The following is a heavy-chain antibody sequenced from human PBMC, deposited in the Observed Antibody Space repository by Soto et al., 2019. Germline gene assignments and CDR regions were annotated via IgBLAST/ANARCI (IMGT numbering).Heavy chain of an antibody. CDR3: AKALYGSGSYDY. Sequence: VQLVESGGGLVQPGRSLRLSCAASGFAFDDYAMHWVRQAPGKGLEWVSGISWNSGSIGYADSVKGRFTISRDNAKNSLYLQMNSLRAEDTASYYCAKALYGSGSYDYWGQGTLVTVSS. J-gene: IGHJ4*02. CDR1: GFAFDDYA. V-gene: IGHV3-9*01. D-gene: IGHD3-10*01. CDR2: ISWNSGSI.